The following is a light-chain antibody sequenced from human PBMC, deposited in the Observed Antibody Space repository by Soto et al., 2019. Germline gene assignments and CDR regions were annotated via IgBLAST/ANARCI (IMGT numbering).Light chain of an antibody. J-gene: IGLJ3*02. CDR3: QTWNSDIRV. CDR1: SGHNSYA. CDR2: LNSEGSP. V-gene: IGLV4-69*01. Sequence: QLVLTQPPSASASLGASVKLTCTLSSGHNSYAIAWHQQQPEKGPRYLKKLNSEGSPSQGDGIPDRCSGSSSGAERYLTIASLQYEDEAYYYCQTWNSDIRVFGGGTKLTVL.